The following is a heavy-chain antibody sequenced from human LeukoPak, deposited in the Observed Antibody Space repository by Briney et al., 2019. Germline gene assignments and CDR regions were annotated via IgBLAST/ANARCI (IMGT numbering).Heavy chain of an antibody. J-gene: IGHJ4*02. CDR2: IRYDGSNK. V-gene: IGHV3-30*02. CDR3: ARYYYDSSGYLDY. Sequence: GRSLRLSCAASGFTFSSYGMHWVRQAPGKGLEWVAFIRYDGSNKYYADSVKGRFTISRDNSKNTLYLQMNSLRAEDTAVYYCARYYYDSSGYLDYWGQGTLVTVSS. D-gene: IGHD3-22*01. CDR1: GFTFSSYG.